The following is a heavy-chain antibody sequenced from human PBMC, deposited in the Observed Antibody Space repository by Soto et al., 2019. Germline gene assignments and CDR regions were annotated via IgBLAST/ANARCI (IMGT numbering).Heavy chain of an antibody. CDR3: VSSRYCISPSCHPSSFGYYYYGMDV. V-gene: IGHV1-69*12. CDR1: GGTFSSYA. J-gene: IGHJ6*02. D-gene: IGHD2-2*01. CDR2: IIPIFGTA. Sequence: QVQLVQSGAEVKKPGSSVKVSCKASGGTFSSYAISWVRQAPGQGLEWMGWIIPIFGTANYAQKFQGRVTIIADESTSTAYSELSSRRSEDTDVYYCVSSRYCISPSCHPSSFGYYYYGMDVWGQGTTVTVSS.